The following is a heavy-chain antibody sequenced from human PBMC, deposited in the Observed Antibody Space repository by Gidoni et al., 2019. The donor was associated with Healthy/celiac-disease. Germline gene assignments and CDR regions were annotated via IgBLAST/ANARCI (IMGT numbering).Heavy chain of an antibody. CDR1: GFTCSSYA. CDR3: ARDRVPPPSIAVAGTMWSGEVGY. Sequence: QVQLVESGGGVVQPGRSLRLSCAASGFTCSSYAMHGVRQAPGKGLGWVAVISYDGSNKYYADSVKGRFTISRDNSKNTLYLQMNSLRAEDTAVYYCARDRVPPPSIAVAGTMWSGEVGYWGQGTLVTVSS. J-gene: IGHJ4*02. D-gene: IGHD6-19*01. CDR2: ISYDGSNK. V-gene: IGHV3-30-3*01.